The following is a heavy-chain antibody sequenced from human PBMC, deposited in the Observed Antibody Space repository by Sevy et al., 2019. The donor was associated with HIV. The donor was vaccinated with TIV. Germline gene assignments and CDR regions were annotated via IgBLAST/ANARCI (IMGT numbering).Heavy chain of an antibody. CDR1: GFTFSSYS. D-gene: IGHD1-26*01. V-gene: IGHV3-21*01. CDR2: ISSSSSYI. Sequence: GGSLRLSCAASGFTFSSYSMNWVRQAPGKGLEWVSSISSSSSYIYYADSVKGRFTISRDNAKNSLYLQMNSLRAEDTAVYYCAGRIVGATVYNWFDPRGQGTLVTVSS. J-gene: IGHJ5*02. CDR3: AGRIVGATVYNWFDP.